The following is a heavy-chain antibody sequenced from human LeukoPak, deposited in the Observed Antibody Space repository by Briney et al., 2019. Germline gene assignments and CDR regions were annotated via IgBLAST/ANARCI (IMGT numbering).Heavy chain of an antibody. J-gene: IGHJ4*02. CDR1: GFTLSSSG. D-gene: IGHD6-6*01. CDR2: IWHDGSKK. CDR3: VRGRDEYSSSPHDF. V-gene: IGHV3-33*03. Sequence: GGSLRFSCAASGFTLSSSGMHWVRQAPGKGLEWVAVIWHDGSKKFYAESVKGRFTISRDNPRNTMYLQMDILRAEDTAVYYCVRGRDEYSSSPHDFWGQGTLVTVSS.